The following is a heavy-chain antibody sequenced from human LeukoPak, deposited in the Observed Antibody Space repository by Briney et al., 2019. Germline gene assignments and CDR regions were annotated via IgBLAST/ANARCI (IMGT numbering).Heavy chain of an antibody. Sequence: GGSLRLSCAASGFTFSTYWMSWVRQAPGKGLEWVANIKGDGSERNYVDSVKGRFTISRDNATNSLYLQINSLRAEDTAVYYCARDSPFGGNWGQGTLVTVSS. D-gene: IGHD4-23*01. CDR3: ARDSPFGGN. J-gene: IGHJ4*02. V-gene: IGHV3-7*01. CDR2: IKGDGSER. CDR1: GFTFSTYW.